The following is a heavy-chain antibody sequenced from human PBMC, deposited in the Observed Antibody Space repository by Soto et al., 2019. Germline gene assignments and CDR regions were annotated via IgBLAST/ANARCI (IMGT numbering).Heavy chain of an antibody. CDR2: IFSNDEK. Sequence: QVTLKESGPVLVKPTETLTLTCTVSGFSLSNARMGVSWIRQPPGKALEWLAHIFSNDEKSYSTSLKSRLTISKDTSKSQVVLTMTNMEPVDTATYYCARLTYYDYIWGSYRSPYYFDYWGQGTLVTVSS. CDR1: GFSLSNARMG. CDR3: ARLTYYDYIWGSYRSPYYFDY. V-gene: IGHV2-26*01. J-gene: IGHJ4*02. D-gene: IGHD3-16*02.